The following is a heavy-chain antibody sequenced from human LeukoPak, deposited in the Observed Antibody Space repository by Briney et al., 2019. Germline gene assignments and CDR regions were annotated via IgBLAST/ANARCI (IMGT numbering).Heavy chain of an antibody. CDR3: AKDRGYGEALPDYYYYGMDV. D-gene: IGHD4-17*01. J-gene: IGHJ6*02. CDR2: ISGSGGST. CDR1: GFTFSSYG. V-gene: IGHV3-23*01. Sequence: PGGSLRLSCAASGFTFSSYGMHWVRQAPGKGLEWVSAISGSGGSTYYADSVKGRFTISRDNSKNTLYLQMNSLRAEDTAVYYCAKDRGYGEALPDYYYYGMDVWGQGTTVTVSS.